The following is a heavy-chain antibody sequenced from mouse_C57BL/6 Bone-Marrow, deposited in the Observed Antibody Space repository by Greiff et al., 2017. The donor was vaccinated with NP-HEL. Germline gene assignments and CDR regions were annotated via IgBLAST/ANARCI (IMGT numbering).Heavy chain of an antibody. Sequence: VQLQQPGAELVRPGSSVKLSCKASGYTFTSYWMHWVKQRPIQGLEWIGNIDPSDSETHYNQKFKDKATLTVDKSSSTAYMQLSSLTSEDSAVYYCARPVVAGDYFDYWGQGTTLTVSS. J-gene: IGHJ2*01. D-gene: IGHD1-1*01. CDR3: ARPVVAGDYFDY. V-gene: IGHV1-52*01. CDR2: IDPSDSET. CDR1: GYTFTSYW.